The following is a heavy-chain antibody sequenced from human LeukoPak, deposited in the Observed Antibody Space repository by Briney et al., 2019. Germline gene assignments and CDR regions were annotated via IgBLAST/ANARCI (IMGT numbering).Heavy chain of an antibody. D-gene: IGHD2-15*01. CDR2: IYTSGST. CDR1: SGSISSYY. J-gene: IGHJ4*02. CDR3: ARGSPRRYCSGGSCYLLPNQYYFDY. V-gene: IGHV4-4*07. Sequence: PSETLSLTCTVSSGSISSYYWSWIRQPAGKGLEWIGRIYTSGSTNYNPSLKSRVTMSVDTSKNQFSLKLSSVTAADTAVYYCARGSPRRYCSGGSCYLLPNQYYFDYWGQGTLVTVSS.